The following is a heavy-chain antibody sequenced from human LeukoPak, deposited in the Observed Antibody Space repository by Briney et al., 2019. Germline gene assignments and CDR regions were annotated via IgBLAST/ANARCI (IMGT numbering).Heavy chain of an antibody. CDR2: LNAHSGGT. J-gene: IGHJ6*02. V-gene: IGHV1-2*02. CDR3: ARGHRIINGLDV. Sequence: ASVTVSFAASGYTLIDYYIYWVRQAPGQGLEWLGWLNAHSGGTNYTQKFQGRVTLTRDTSINTAYMELTTLTSDDTAIYYCARGHRIINGLDVWGQGTTVIVFS. CDR1: GYTLIDYY.